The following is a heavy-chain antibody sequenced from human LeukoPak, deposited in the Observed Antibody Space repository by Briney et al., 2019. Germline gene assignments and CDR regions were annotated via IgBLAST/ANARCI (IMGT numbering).Heavy chain of an antibody. D-gene: IGHD3-22*01. V-gene: IGHV4-30-4*01. Sequence: ASETLSLTCTVSGGSISSGDYYWRWIRQPPGKVREWIGYIYYSGSTYYNPSLKSLVTISVDTSKNQFSLKLSSVTAADTAVYYCAREYYDSSGYSYVVGYFDYWGQGTLVTVSS. CDR3: AREYYDSSGYSYVVGYFDY. CDR2: IYYSGST. J-gene: IGHJ4*02. CDR1: GGSISSGDYY.